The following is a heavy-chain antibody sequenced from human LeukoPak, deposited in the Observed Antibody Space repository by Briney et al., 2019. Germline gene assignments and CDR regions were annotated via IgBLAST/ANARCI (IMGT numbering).Heavy chain of an antibody. CDR3: ARVLGHSSGYYYPHFDY. D-gene: IGHD3-22*01. V-gene: IGHV4-34*01. CDR2: INHSGST. Sequence: PSETLSLTCAVYGGSFSGYYWSWIRQPPGKGLEWIGEINHSGSTNYNPSLKSRVTISVDTSKNQFSLKLSSVTAADTAVYYCARVLGHSSGYYYPHFDYWGQGTLVTVSS. CDR1: GGSFSGYY. J-gene: IGHJ4*02.